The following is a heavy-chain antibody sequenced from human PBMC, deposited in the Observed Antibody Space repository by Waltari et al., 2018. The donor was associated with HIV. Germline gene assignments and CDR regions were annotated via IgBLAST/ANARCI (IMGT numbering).Heavy chain of an antibody. D-gene: IGHD6-19*01. CDR1: GATLSSYA. CDR3: ARVTTVAGNYFYGLDI. V-gene: IGHV1-69*13. Sequence: QVQLVQSGAEVKKPGSSVKVSCKASGATLSSYAITWVRQAPGQGLEWMGGIIPVFGTTNAQKFQGRVTITADEFTSTVYMELSNLRSEDTAVYYCARVTTVAGNYFYGLDIWGQGTTVTVSS. CDR2: IIPVFGTT. J-gene: IGHJ6*02.